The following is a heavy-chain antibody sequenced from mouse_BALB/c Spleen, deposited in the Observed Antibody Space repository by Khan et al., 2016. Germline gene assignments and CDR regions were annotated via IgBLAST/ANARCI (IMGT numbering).Heavy chain of an antibody. Sequence: QLKEAGAELMKPGASVKISCQAIGYTFSNYWIEWVKQRPGHGLEWVGDILPGNANSNYNEKLKGKATLTADTSSNPAYMQLSSLTSEDSAVYECARAWYSMDYWGQGTSVTVSS. J-gene: IGHJ4*01. CDR2: ILPGNANS. V-gene: IGHV1-9*01. CDR1: GYTFSNYW. CDR3: ARAWYSMDY.